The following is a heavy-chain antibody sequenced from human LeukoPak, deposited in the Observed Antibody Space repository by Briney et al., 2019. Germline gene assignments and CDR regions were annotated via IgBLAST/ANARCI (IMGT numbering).Heavy chain of an antibody. CDR2: IYYSGST. D-gene: IGHD2-2*01. V-gene: IGHV4-59*08. CDR3: ARLGYCSSTSCYLDAFDI. J-gene: IGHJ3*02. Sequence: SETLSLTCTVSGGSISSYYWSWIRQPPGKGLEWIGYIYYSGSTNYNPSLKSRVTRSVDTSKNQFSLKLSSVTAADTAVYYCARLGYCSSTSCYLDAFDIWGQGTMVTVSS. CDR1: GGSISSYY.